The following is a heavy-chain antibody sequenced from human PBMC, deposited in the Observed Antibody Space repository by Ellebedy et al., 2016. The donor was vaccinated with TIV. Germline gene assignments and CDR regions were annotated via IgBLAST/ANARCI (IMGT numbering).Heavy chain of an antibody. V-gene: IGHV3-23*01. CDR2: ISGSGGST. Sequence: GGSLRLXXAASGFTFSSYAMSWVRQAPGKGLEWVSAISGSGGSTYYADSVKGRFTISRDNSKNTLYLQMNSLRAEDTAVYYCAKDDPRGRAFYDYWGQGTLVTVSS. D-gene: IGHD2/OR15-2a*01. CDR3: AKDDPRGRAFYDY. J-gene: IGHJ4*02. CDR1: GFTFSSYA.